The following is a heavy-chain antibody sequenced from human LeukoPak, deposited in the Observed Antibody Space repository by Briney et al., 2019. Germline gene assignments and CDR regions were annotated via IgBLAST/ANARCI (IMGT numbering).Heavy chain of an antibody. J-gene: IGHJ4*02. Sequence: GGTLRLSCAASGFTFSSYGMSWVRQAPGKGLEWVSSISISSNYIYYTDSVKGRFTISRDNAKNSLYLQMNSLRAEDTAVYYCANSRYDSSGYYGIIGYWGQGTLVTVSS. V-gene: IGHV3-21*01. CDR2: ISISSNYI. CDR1: GFTFSSYG. D-gene: IGHD3-22*01. CDR3: ANSRYDSSGYYGIIGY.